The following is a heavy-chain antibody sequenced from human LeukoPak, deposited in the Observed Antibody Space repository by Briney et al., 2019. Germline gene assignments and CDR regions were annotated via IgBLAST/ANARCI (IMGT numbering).Heavy chain of an antibody. V-gene: IGHV3-48*01. CDR2: ISSSSTI. D-gene: IGHD3-3*01. CDR3: ARDYYYDFWSGFDAFDI. Sequence: GGSLRLSCAASGFTFSSYSMNWVRQAPGKGLEWVSNISSSSTIYYADSVKGRFTISRDNAKNSLYLQMNSLRAEDTAVYYCARDYYYDFWSGFDAFDIWGQGTMVTVSS. J-gene: IGHJ3*02. CDR1: GFTFSSYS.